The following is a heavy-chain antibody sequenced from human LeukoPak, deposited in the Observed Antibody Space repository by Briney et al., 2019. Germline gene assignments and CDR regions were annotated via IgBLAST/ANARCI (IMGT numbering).Heavy chain of an antibody. D-gene: IGHD4-11*01. Sequence: GGSLRLSCAASGFTVSSNYMSWVRQAPGKGLEWVSFIYSGGSTYYADSVKGRFTISRDNSKNTLYLQVNSLRAEDTAVYYCARDSAYSSDYYYYYYMDVWGKGTTVTVSS. J-gene: IGHJ6*03. CDR3: ARDSAYSSDYYYYYYMDV. CDR2: IYSGGST. CDR1: GFTVSSNY. V-gene: IGHV3-66*02.